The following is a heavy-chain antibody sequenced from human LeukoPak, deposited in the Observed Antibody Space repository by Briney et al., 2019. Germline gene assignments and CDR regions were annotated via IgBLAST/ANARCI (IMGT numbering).Heavy chain of an antibody. CDR3: ARFDYDFWSGSDYYYMDV. J-gene: IGHJ6*03. CDR1: GFTFDDYA. Sequence: GGSLRLSCAASGFTFDDYAMHWVRQAPGKGLEWVANIKQDGSEKYYVDSVKGRFTISRDNAKNSLYLQMNSLRAEDTAVYYCARFDYDFWSGSDYYYMDVWGKGTTVTVSS. CDR2: IKQDGSEK. D-gene: IGHD3-3*01. V-gene: IGHV3-7*01.